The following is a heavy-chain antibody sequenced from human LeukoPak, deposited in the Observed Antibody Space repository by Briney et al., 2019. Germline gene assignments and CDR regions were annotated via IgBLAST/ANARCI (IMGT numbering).Heavy chain of an antibody. CDR3: ARGVILDY. D-gene: IGHD2/OR15-2a*01. V-gene: IGHV3-7*04. CDR1: GFTFSSYA. Sequence: GGSLRLSCAASGFTFSSYAMSWVRQAPGKGLEWVANIKQDGSEKYYVDSVKGRFTISRDNAKNSLYLQMNSLRAEDTAVYYCARGVILDYWGQGTLVTVSS. J-gene: IGHJ4*02. CDR2: IKQDGSEK.